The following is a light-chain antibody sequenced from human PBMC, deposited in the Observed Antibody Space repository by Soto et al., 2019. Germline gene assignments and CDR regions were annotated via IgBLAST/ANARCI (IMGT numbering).Light chain of an antibody. CDR2: AAS. J-gene: IGKJ1*01. Sequence: EIFMTQSPATLSVSPGERATLSCRASQSVSSSLAWYQQKPGQAPRLLIYAASTRATGIPARFTGSGFGTEFTLTISSLQSEDFAVYYCQQYNDWLRTFGQGTKVDMK. CDR3: QQYNDWLRT. V-gene: IGKV3-15*01. CDR1: QSVSSS.